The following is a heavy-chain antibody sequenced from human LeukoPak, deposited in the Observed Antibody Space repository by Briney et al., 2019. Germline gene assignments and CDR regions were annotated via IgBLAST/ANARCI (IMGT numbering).Heavy chain of an antibody. J-gene: IGHJ4*02. V-gene: IGHV4-34*01. CDR3: ARRTRGSYREIDY. CDR1: GGSFSGYY. CDR2: INHSGST. Sequence: SETLSLTCAVYGGSFSGYYWSWIRQPPGKGLEWIGEINHSGSTNYNPSLKSRVTISVDTSKNQFSLKLSSVTAAVTAVYYCARRTRGSYREIDYWGQGTLVTVSS. D-gene: IGHD1-26*01.